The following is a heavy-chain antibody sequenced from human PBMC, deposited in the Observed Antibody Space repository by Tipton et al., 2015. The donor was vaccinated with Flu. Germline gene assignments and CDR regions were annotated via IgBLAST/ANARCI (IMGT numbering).Heavy chain of an antibody. Sequence: TLSITCTVSGGSISSYYWSWIRQPPGKGLEWIGYIYYSGSTNYSPSLKSRVTISVDTSKNQFSLKLSSVTAADTAVYYCARDRPNYYYYGMDVWGQGTTVTVSS. CDR3: ARDRPNYYYYGMDV. CDR1: GGSISSYY. CDR2: IYYSGST. J-gene: IGHJ6*02. V-gene: IGHV4-59*01.